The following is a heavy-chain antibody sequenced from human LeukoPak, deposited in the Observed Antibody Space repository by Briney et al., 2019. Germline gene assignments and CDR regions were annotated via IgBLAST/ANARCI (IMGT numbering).Heavy chain of an antibody. Sequence: RAGGSLRLSCAASGFTFSSYSMNWVRQAPGKGLEWVSGINWSGGSTGYADPLRGRFTISRDNAKNSLYLQMDSLRAEDTALYYCARARITRPFYFDYWGQGTLVTVSS. CDR2: INWSGGST. CDR3: ARARITRPFYFDY. V-gene: IGHV3-20*04. CDR1: GFTFSSYS. D-gene: IGHD2-2*01. J-gene: IGHJ4*02.